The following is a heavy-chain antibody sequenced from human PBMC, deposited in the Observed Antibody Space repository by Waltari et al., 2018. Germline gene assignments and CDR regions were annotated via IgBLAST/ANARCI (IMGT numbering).Heavy chain of an antibody. J-gene: IGHJ4*02. V-gene: IGHV3-23*01. CDR3: AKGPRDYYDSSGYYYAPPFDY. Sequence: EVQLLESGGGLVQPGGSLRLSCAASGFTFSSYAMRWVRQAPGKGLEWVSAISGSGGSTYYADSVKGRFTISRDNSKNTLYLQMNSLRAEDTAVYYCAKGPRDYYDSSGYYYAPPFDYWGQGTLVTVSS. CDR2: ISGSGGST. CDR1: GFTFSSYA. D-gene: IGHD3-22*01.